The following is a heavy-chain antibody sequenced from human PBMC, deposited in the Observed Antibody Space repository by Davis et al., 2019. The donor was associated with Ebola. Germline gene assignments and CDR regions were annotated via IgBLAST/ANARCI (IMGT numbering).Heavy chain of an antibody. D-gene: IGHD3-9*01. J-gene: IGHJ5*01. CDR3: ARVNAMTVYSRFDS. CDR1: GFTFSNFA. CDR2: INWNGGST. V-gene: IGHV3-20*01. Sequence: GGSLRLSCAASGFTFSNFAMSWVLQAPGKVLEWVSGINWNGGSTGYADSVKGRFTISRDNAKNSLYLRMNSLRAEDTAFYHCARVNAMTVYSRFDSWGQGTLVTVSS.